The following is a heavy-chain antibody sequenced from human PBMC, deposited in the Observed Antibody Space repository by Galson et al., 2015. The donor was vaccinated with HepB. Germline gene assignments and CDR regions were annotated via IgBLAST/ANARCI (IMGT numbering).Heavy chain of an antibody. CDR1: GFTFSSYA. J-gene: IGHJ4*02. CDR3: ASGLRLGELSPLDY. D-gene: IGHD3-16*02. V-gene: IGHV3-64*01. CDR2: ISSNGGST. Sequence: SLRLSCAASGFTFSSYAMHWVRQAPGKGLEYVSAISSNGGSTYYANSVKGRFTISRDNSKNTLYLQMGSLRAEDMAVYYCASGLRLGELSPLDYWGQGTLVTVSS.